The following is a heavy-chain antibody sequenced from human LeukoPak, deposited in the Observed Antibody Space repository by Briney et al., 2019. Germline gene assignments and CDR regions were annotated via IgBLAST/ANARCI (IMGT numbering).Heavy chain of an antibody. Sequence: SQTLSLTCTVSGGSISRYYWSWIRQPPGKGLEWMGDIYYSGSTNYNPSLESRGTISADTSKNQFPLTLSSVTAADPAVYSCARHLYSSSLVFFDYWGQGTLVTVSS. CDR1: GGSISRYY. V-gene: IGHV4-59*01. D-gene: IGHD6-6*01. CDR3: ARHLYSSSLVFFDY. J-gene: IGHJ4*02. CDR2: IYYSGST.